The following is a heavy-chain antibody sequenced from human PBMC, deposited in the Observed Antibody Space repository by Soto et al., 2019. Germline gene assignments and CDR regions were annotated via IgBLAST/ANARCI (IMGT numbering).Heavy chain of an antibody. CDR3: AHFGDLNWHY. Sequence: QITLKESGPTLVKPTQTLTLTCTFSGFSLTTSGVGVGWIRQPPGKALEWLALIYWDDDKRYSPSLKSRLTITKDTSKNQVVLTMTNMDPVDTATYYCAHFGDLNWHYWGQGTLVTVSS. CDR2: IYWDDDK. CDR1: GFSLTTSGVG. V-gene: IGHV2-5*02. J-gene: IGHJ4*02. D-gene: IGHD4-17*01.